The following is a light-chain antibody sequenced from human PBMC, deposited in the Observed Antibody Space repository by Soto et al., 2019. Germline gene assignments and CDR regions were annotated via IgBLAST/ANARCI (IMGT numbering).Light chain of an antibody. Sequence: DIQMTQSPSTLSASVGDRVTITCRASQSISPWLAWYQQKPGKAPKLLIFDVSNLDSGVPSRFSGSGSGTEFTLTIRSLQPDDFATYYCLHYQTYRTFGQGTKVEVK. J-gene: IGKJ1*01. V-gene: IGKV1-5*01. CDR2: DVS. CDR3: LHYQTYRT. CDR1: QSISPW.